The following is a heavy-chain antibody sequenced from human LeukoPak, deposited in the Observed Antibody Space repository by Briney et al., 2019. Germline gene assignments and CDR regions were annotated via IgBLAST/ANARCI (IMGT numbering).Heavy chain of an antibody. CDR1: GFTVSSNY. D-gene: IGHD5-12*01. CDR3: AKDGAWLRFDD. CDR2: ISGSTGTT. Sequence: PGGSLRLSCAASGFTVSSNYMSWVRQAPGKGLEWVSAISGSTGTTYYADSVKGRFTISRDDSKNTLYLQMNNLRAEDTAVYYCAKDGAWLRFDDWGQGILVTVSS. J-gene: IGHJ4*02. V-gene: IGHV3-23*01.